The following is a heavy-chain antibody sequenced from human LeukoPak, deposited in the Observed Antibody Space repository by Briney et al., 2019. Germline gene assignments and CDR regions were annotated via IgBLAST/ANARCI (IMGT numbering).Heavy chain of an antibody. J-gene: IGHJ3*02. CDR2: IYHSGST. CDR3: ARGRYNWNYVVRIFDI. CDR1: GGSISSGGYY. D-gene: IGHD1-7*01. V-gene: IGHV4-30-2*01. Sequence: SETLSLTCTVSGGSISSGGYYWSWIRQPPGKGLEWIGYIYHSGSTYYNPSLKSRVTISVDTSKNQFSLKLSSVTAADTAVYYCARGRYNWNYVVRIFDIWGQGTMVTVSS.